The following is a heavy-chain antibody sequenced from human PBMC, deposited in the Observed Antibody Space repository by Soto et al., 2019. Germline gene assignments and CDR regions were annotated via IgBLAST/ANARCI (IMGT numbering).Heavy chain of an antibody. CDR3: AALHFWSGPWTHTRLDY. D-gene: IGHD3-3*02. CDR1: GDSINGSHW. CDR2: ISHSGST. V-gene: IGHV4-4*02. Sequence: SETLSLTCAVSGDSINGSHWWNWVRQPPGKGLEWIGQISHSGSTNYNPSLTSRVTISVDKSKNHFSLKLTSVTAADTAVYYCAALHFWSGPWTHTRLDYWGQGTLVTVSS. J-gene: IGHJ4*02.